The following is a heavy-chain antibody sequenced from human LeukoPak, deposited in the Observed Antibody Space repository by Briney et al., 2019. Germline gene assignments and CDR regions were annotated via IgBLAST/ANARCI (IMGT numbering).Heavy chain of an antibody. CDR2: INHSGST. CDR1: GGSFSGYY. V-gene: IGHV4-34*01. D-gene: IGHD1-7*01. CDR3: ARGWDGTTQQYGYNWFDP. J-gene: IGHJ5*02. Sequence: SETLSLTCAVYGGSFSGYYWSWIRQPPEKGLEWIGEINHSGSTNYNPSLKSRVTISVDTSKNQFSLKLSSVTAADTAVYYCARGWDGTTQQYGYNWFDPWGQGTLVTVSS.